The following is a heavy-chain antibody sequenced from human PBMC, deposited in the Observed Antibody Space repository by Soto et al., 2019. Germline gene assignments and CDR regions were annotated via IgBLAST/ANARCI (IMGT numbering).Heavy chain of an antibody. CDR1: GGSISSYY. V-gene: IGHV4-59*01. Sequence: SETLSLTCTVSGGSISSYYWSWIRQPPGKGLEWIGYIYYSGSTNYNPSLKSRVTISVDTSKNHFSLKLSSVTAADTAVYYCALTTPYYDILTGYYKGSGYFQHWGQGTLVTVSS. D-gene: IGHD3-9*01. J-gene: IGHJ1*01. CDR3: ALTTPYYDILTGYYKGSGYFQH. CDR2: IYYSGST.